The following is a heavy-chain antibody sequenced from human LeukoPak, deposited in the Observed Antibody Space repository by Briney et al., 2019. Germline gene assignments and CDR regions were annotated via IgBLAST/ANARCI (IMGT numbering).Heavy chain of an antibody. CDR3: ARVPLEADGYFDWFIDY. CDR2: IYYSGST. V-gene: IGHV4-59*08. Sequence: PSETLSLTCTVSGDSISGYFWSWIRQTPGKGLEWIGYIYYSGSTNYNPSLKSRVTISVDTSKNQFSLKLSSVTAADTAVYYCARVPLEADGYFDWFIDYWGQGTLVTVSS. J-gene: IGHJ4*02. D-gene: IGHD3-9*01. CDR1: GDSISGYF.